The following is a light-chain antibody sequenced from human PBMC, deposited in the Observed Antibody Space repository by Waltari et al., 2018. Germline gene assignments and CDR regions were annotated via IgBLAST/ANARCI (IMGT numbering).Light chain of an antibody. J-gene: IGLJ3*02. CDR1: STDIGRYDI. CDR2: AVS. V-gene: IGLV2-23*02. CDR3: CSYAGNYVWV. Sequence: QSALTQPAAVSGSPGQSVTISCTGASTDIGRYDIVSWYQQHPGNAPKLVISAVSTGPSGVSDRFSGSKSGDTASLTISGLQFEDEADYYCCSYAGNYVWVFGGGTRLTVL.